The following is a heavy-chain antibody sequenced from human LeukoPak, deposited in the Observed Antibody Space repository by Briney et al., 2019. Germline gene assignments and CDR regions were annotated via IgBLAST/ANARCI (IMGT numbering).Heavy chain of an antibody. CDR1: GFTFSSYA. V-gene: IGHV3-30*18. CDR2: ISYDGSNK. D-gene: IGHD3-22*01. CDR3: AKDADDSSGYYYPDY. Sequence: GRSLRLSCAASGFTFSSYAMHWVRQAPGRGLEWVAVISYDGSNKYYADSVKGRFTISRDNSKNTLYLQMNSLRAEDTAVYYCAKDADDSSGYYYPDYWGQGTLVTVSS. J-gene: IGHJ4*02.